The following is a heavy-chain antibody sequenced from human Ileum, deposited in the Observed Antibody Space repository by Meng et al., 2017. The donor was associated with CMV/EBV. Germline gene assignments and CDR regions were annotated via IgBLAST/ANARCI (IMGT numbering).Heavy chain of an antibody. CDR1: GFSLTTNVEG. J-gene: IGHJ5*02. Sequence: NTLKWSGPYLGKPTQTLQLPCTFSGFSLTTNVEGVGWIRQPPGKALEWLALIHGGGGKQYSPSLQSRLTATRDTSKNQVVLTMTNMDPVDTATYYCVHRYSSSSGQVSWGQGTLVTVSS. V-gene: IGHV2-5*02. CDR2: IHGGGGK. D-gene: IGHD6-6*01. CDR3: VHRYSSSSGQVS.